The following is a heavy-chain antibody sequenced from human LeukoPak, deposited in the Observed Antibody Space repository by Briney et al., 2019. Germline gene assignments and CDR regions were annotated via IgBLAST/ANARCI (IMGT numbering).Heavy chain of an antibody. J-gene: IGHJ4*02. CDR1: GGSITNSY. D-gene: IGHD4-23*01. CDR2: VHTTGST. V-gene: IGHV4-4*07. Sequence: SETLSLTCTVSGGSITNSYWSWIRQPAGKRLEWIGRVHTTGSTNYNPSFMSRVTVSIDTSKTQFSLKLISVTAADTAVYYCARDPNSALWGQGILVTVSS. CDR3: ARDPNSAL.